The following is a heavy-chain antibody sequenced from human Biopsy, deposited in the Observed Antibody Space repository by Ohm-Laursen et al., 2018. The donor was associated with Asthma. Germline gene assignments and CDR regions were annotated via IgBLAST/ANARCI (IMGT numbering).Heavy chain of an antibody. CDR3: VSPPGY. V-gene: IGHV4-39*01. CDR1: GGSIGSSSYY. CDR2: IYYSGST. Sequence: GTLSLTWTVSGGSIGSSSYYWGWIRRPPGKGLEFIGTIYYSGSTYYNPSLKSRVTLSVDASKNQFSLKLTSVTAADTAVYYCVSPPGYWGQGTRVTVSS. J-gene: IGHJ4*02.